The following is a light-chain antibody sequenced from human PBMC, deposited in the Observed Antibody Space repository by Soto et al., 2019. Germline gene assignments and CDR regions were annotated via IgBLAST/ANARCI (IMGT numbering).Light chain of an antibody. CDR3: QQYNNWPPVT. V-gene: IGKV3-15*01. J-gene: IGKJ1*01. CDR2: GAS. Sequence: EIVITQSPATLSVSPGERATLSCLASQSVSSNLAWYQQKPGQAPRLLIYGASTRATGIPARFSGSGSGTEFTLTISSLQSEDFAVYYCQQYNNWPPVTFGQGTKVDIK. CDR1: QSVSSN.